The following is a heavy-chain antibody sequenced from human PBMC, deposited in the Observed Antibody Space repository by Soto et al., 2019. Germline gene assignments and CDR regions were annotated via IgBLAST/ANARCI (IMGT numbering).Heavy chain of an antibody. CDR2: IYYSGNT. J-gene: IGHJ4*02. D-gene: IGHD6-13*01. CDR3: ARGFKRSSSPTGALEY. CDR1: GGSIRSGDYY. Sequence: PSESLSRTGTVAGGSIRSGDYYWSWIRQPPGKGLEWIGCIYYSGNTYYNPSLKSRFSRAVDTSKNQFSLKLSSVTAADTAVYYCARGFKRSSSPTGALEYWGLENPVTAS. V-gene: IGHV4-30-4*01.